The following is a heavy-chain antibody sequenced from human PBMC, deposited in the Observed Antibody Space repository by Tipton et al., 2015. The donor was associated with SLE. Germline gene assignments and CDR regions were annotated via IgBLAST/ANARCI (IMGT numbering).Heavy chain of an antibody. V-gene: IGHV3-33*01. D-gene: IGHD6-13*01. CDR1: GFTLSSYG. Sequence: SLRLSCAASGFTLSSYGMHWVRQAPGKGMEWVAVIWYDGSNKYYGDSVKGRFTISRDNSKNTLYLQMNSLRAEDTAVYYCARERYSSLSYYFDYWGQGTLVTVSS. J-gene: IGHJ4*02. CDR2: IWYDGSNK. CDR3: ARERYSSLSYYFDY.